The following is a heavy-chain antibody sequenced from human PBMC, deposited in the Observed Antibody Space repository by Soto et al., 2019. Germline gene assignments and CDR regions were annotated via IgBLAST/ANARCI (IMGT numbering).Heavy chain of an antibody. CDR1: GYSFTTYW. V-gene: IGHV5-51*03. J-gene: IGHJ4*02. Sequence: EVQLVQSGAEVAKPGESLKISCKASGYSFTTYWVGWVRQMPGKGLEWMGIIYPGDSDTRYSPSFQGQVTISADKSISPADLQWSSLKASDTAICYCARRVYGYGYADWGQGTLVTVSS. CDR2: IYPGDSDT. D-gene: IGHD5-18*01. CDR3: ARRVYGYGYAD.